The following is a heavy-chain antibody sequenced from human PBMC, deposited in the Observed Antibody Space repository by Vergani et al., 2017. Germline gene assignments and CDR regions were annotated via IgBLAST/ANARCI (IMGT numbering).Heavy chain of an antibody. CDR1: GFTFSSYA. CDR2: ISGSGGST. V-gene: IGHV3-23*01. CDR3: AKFAYYDSSGYYYEEDAFDI. J-gene: IGHJ3*02. D-gene: IGHD3-22*01. Sequence: EVQLLESGGGLVQPGGSLRLSCAASGFTFSSYAMSWVRQAPGKGLEWVSAISGSGGSTYYAASVKGRFTISRDNSKNTLYLQMNSLRAEDTAVYYCAKFAYYDSSGYYYEEDAFDIWGQGTMVTVSS.